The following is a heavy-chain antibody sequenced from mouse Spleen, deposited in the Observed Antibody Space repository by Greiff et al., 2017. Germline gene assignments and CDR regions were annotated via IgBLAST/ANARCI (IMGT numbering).Heavy chain of an antibody. V-gene: IGHV3-6*01. CDR2: ISYDGSN. CDR3: ARVGYYSNFAWFAY. J-gene: IGHJ3*01. Sequence: VQLKESGPGLVKPSQSLSLTCSVTGYSITSGYYWNWIRQFPGNKLEWMGYISYDGSNNYNPSLKNRISITRDTSKNQFFLKLNSVTTEDTATYYCARVGYYSNFAWFAYWGQGTLVTVSA. CDR1: GYSITSGYY. D-gene: IGHD2-5*01.